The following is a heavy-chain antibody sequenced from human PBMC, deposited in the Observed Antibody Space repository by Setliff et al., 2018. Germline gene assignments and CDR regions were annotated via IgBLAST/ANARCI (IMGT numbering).Heavy chain of an antibody. CDR1: GGSITSRSYY. CDR3: VKPTWAGEVSSPFAFWFES. V-gene: IGHV4-39*01. CDR2: IYYSGTI. Sequence: SETLSLTCSVSGGSITSRSYYWGRIRQSPGKGLEWLGTIYYSGTIYYNSSLRSRVSISTDTSKNEFSLRLSSVTAADTAVYYCVKPTWAGEVSSPFAFWFESWGQGTLVTVSS. J-gene: IGHJ5*01. D-gene: IGHD3-3*01.